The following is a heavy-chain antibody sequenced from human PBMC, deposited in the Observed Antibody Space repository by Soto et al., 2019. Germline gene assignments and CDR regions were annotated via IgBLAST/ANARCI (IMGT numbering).Heavy chain of an antibody. V-gene: IGHV4-34*01. D-gene: IGHD3-22*01. CDR1: GGSFSGYY. CDR3: ASLYYYDNSRNYRHFHY. CDR2: TYHRGNP. J-gene: IGHJ4*01. Sequence: SETLSLTCAVHGGSFSGYYWDWIRQPPGKGIEWNGHTYHRGNPYYNPSLKRRVIISVDRSKKQFSLKVRSVTVADTVVFFCASLYYYDNSRNYRHFHYWGHGALVTLSS.